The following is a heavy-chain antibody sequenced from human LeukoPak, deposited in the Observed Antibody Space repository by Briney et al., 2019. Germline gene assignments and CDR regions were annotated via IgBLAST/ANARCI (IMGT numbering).Heavy chain of an antibody. CDR2: IYNSGST. CDR3: AREDYDSSEIDY. Sequence: SETLSLTCTVSGGSISIFYWNWIRQPPGKGLEWIGSIYNSGSTNYNPSLKSRVTMSVDTSKNQFSLKLSSVTAADTAVYYCAREDYDSSEIDYWGQGTLVTVSS. J-gene: IGHJ4*02. V-gene: IGHV4-59*12. CDR1: GGSISIFY. D-gene: IGHD3-22*01.